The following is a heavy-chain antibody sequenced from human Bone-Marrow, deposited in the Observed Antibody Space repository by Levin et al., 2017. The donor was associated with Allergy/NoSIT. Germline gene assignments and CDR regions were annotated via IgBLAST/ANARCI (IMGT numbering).Heavy chain of an antibody. J-gene: IGHJ4*02. D-gene: IGHD3-16*01. CDR2: TRNKDNNYKT. CDR3: ARAAYLKGFDY. Sequence: GGSLRLSCAASGFTFSGYYMDWVRQAPGKGLEWVARTRNKDNNYKTEYAASVRGRFTISRDESKNSLYLQMNSLQTEDTAVYYCARAAYLKGFDYWGQGTLVSVSS. V-gene: IGHV3-72*01. CDR1: GFTFSGYY.